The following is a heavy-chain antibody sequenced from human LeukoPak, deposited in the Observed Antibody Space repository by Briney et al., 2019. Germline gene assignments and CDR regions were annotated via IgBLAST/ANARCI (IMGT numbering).Heavy chain of an antibody. Sequence: NPSETLSLTCAVYGGSFSGYYWSWIRQPPGKGLEWIGEINHSGSTNYNPSLKSRVTISVDTSKNQFSLKLSSVTAADTAVYYGASLSFWSGYHDAFDIWGQGTMVTVSS. CDR3: ASLSFWSGYHDAFDI. V-gene: IGHV4-34*01. D-gene: IGHD3-3*01. J-gene: IGHJ3*02. CDR1: GGSFSGYY. CDR2: INHSGST.